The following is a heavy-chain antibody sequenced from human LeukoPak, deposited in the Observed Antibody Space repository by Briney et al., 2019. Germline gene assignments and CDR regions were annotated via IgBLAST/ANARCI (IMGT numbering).Heavy chain of an antibody. CDR1: GGSFSDYD. D-gene: IGHD3-22*01. CDR2: INHSGST. Sequence: PSETLSLTCAVSGGSFSDYDWSWIRQPPGKGLEWIGEINHSGSTNCDPSLKSRITMSIDTSKSQFSLNLRSVTAADTAVYYCARQVVIYFDYWGQGTLVTVSS. CDR3: ARQVVIYFDY. J-gene: IGHJ4*02. V-gene: IGHV4-34*10.